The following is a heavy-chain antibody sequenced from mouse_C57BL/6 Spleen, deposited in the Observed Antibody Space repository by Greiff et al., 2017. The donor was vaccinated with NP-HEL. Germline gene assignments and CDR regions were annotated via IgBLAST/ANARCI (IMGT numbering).Heavy chain of an antibody. CDR2: ISSGSSTI. CDR3: AGLFAY. J-gene: IGHJ3*01. Sequence: EVKVVESGGGLVKPGGSLKLSCAASGFTFSDYGMHWVRQAPEKGLEWVAYISSGSSTIYYADTVKGRFTISRDNAKNTLFLQMTSLRSEDTAMYYCAGLFAYWGQGTLVTVSA. V-gene: IGHV5-17*01. CDR1: GFTFSDYG.